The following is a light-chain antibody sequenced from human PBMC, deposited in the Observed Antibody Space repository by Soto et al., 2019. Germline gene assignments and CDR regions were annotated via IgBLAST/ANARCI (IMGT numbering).Light chain of an antibody. CDR3: QQHNSYPFA. Sequence: DIQMTQSPSSLSASVGDRVTITCRASQDINNYLAWFQQKPGKAPTSLIHTTSTLQSGVPSRFSDSRSGTDFTLTIASLQPEDFATYYCQQHNSYPFAFGGGTKVEIK. CDR2: TTS. J-gene: IGKJ4*01. V-gene: IGKV1-16*01. CDR1: QDINNY.